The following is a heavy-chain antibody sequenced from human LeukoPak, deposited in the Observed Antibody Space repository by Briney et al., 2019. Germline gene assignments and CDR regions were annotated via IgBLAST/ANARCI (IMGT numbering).Heavy chain of an antibody. D-gene: IGHD3-22*01. CDR2: ISGSGGST. J-gene: IGHJ4*02. CDR3: ATNPYYYDSSGYPGHFDY. CDR1: GFTFSSYA. V-gene: IGHV3-23*01. Sequence: GGSLRLSCAASGFTFSSYAMSWVRQAPGKGLEWVSAISGSGGSTYYADSVKGRFTFSRDNSKNTLYLQMNSLRAEDTAVYYCATNPYYYDSSGYPGHFDYWGQGTLVTVSS.